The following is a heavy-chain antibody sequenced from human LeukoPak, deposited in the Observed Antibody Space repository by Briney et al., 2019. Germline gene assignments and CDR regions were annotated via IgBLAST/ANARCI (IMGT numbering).Heavy chain of an antibody. CDR1: GGSISSYY. Sequence: PSETLSLTCTVSGGSISSYYWSWIRQPPGKGLEWIGYIYYSGSTNYNPSLKSRVTISVDTSKNQLSLELNSVTAADTAVYYCARYIWGSYPTFEDYWGQGSLVTVSS. J-gene: IGHJ4*02. CDR3: ARYIWGSYPTFEDY. V-gene: IGHV4-59*01. D-gene: IGHD3-16*02. CDR2: IYYSGST.